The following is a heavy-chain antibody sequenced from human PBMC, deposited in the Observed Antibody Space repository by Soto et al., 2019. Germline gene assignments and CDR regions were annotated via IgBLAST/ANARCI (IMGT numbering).Heavy chain of an antibody. CDR1: GFTFSNYP. J-gene: IGHJ6*02. V-gene: IGHV3-30-3*01. D-gene: IGHD6-19*01. Sequence: GGSLRLSCAASGFTFSNYPMPWVRQAPGKGLEWVAVISSDGSTKYYADSVKGRFTISIDDSRNTLYVQMNSLRTEDTAVYYWARDSNGYSSGWGIYYYFGMDVWGQGTTVTVYS. CDR3: ARDSNGYSSGWGIYYYFGMDV. CDR2: ISSDGSTK.